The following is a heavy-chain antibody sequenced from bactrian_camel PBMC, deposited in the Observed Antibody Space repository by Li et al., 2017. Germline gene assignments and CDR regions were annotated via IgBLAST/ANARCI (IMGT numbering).Heavy chain of an antibody. CDR2: IYIGTSVT. CDR1: GFTFSGYC. J-gene: IGHJ6*01. CDR3: VMNGALFKA. Sequence: HVQLVESGGGLVQPGGSLRLSCAASGFTFSGYCMYWVRQAPGKGLEWVSSIYIGTSVTYYVDSVKGRFTISRDNAKNTLYLEMNSLRSEDTALYYCVMNGALFKAWGQGTQVTVS. V-gene: IGHV3S6*01.